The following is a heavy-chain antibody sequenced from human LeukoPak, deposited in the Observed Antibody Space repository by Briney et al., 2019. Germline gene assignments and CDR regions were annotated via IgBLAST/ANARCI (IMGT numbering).Heavy chain of an antibody. Sequence: ASVKVSCKASGYTFSDTGWYLYWLRQAPGQGLECMGWIHPNNGASAYAQNFQGRVAMTRDTSISTAYMELRRLRPDDTAVYYCARDGPAQMVEFDYWGQGALVTVSS. V-gene: IGHV1-2*02. J-gene: IGHJ4*02. CDR2: IHPNNGAS. CDR1: GYTFSDTGWY. CDR3: ARDGPAQMVEFDY. D-gene: IGHD3-10*01.